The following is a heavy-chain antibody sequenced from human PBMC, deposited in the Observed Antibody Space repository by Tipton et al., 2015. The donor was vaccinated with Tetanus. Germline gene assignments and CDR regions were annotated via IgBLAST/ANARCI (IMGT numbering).Heavy chain of an antibody. D-gene: IGHD6-19*01. CDR2: INQRGGI. CDR1: GGSSSSFY. Sequence: TLSLTCTVSGGSSSSFYWSWIRQAPGKGLEWIGEINQRGGISYKPSLKSLVSISVDTSRNQFFLNLTTVSAGDSALYYCAILPKRWLASRGAPLGQGVLVTVSS. V-gene: IGHV4-34*01. J-gene: IGHJ5*02. CDR3: AILPKRWLASRGAP.